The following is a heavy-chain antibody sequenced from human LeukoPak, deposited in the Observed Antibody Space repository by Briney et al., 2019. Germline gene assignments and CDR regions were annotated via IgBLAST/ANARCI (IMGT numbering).Heavy chain of an antibody. CDR2: IYSGGST. CDR1: GFSVSSNY. CDR3: ARATLDN. Sequence: GGSLRLTCAASGFSVSSNYISWVRQAPGRGLEWVSVIYSGGSTKYADSVKARFTISRDNSKNTVYLQMNSLRAEDTAVYYCARATLDNWGQGTLVTVSS. V-gene: IGHV3-53*01. J-gene: IGHJ4*02.